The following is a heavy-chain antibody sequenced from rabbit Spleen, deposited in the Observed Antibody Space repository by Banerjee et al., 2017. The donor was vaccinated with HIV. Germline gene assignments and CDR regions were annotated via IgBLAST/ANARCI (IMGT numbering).Heavy chain of an antibody. CDR1: GFSFSSNW. J-gene: IGHJ4*01. Sequence: LEESGGGLVKPGGTLTLTCTVSGFSFSSNWISWVRQAPGKGLEWIACINAVTGRAVYASWAKGRFTFSKTSSTTVTLQMTSLTAADTATYFCARGGSTIRFNFWGQGTLVTVS. CDR3: ARGGSTIRFNF. D-gene: IGHD1-1*01. CDR2: INAVTGRA. V-gene: IGHV1S45*01.